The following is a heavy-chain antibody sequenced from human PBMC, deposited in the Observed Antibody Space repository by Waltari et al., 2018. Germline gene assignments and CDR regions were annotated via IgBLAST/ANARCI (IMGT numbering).Heavy chain of an antibody. CDR2: IYHSGST. CDR3: ARAHSVDTAMVTYWFDP. D-gene: IGHD5-18*01. J-gene: IGHJ5*02. V-gene: IGHV4-38-2*01. CDR1: GYSISSGSY. Sequence: QVQLQESGPGLVKPSETLSLTCAVSGYSISSGSYWGWIRTPPGKGLEWIGSIYHSGSTYYNPSLKSRVTISVDTSKNQFSLKLSSVTAADTAVYYCARAHSVDTAMVTYWFDPWGQGTLVTVSS.